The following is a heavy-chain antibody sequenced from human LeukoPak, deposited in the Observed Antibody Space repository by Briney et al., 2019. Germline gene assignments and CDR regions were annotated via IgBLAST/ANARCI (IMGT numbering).Heavy chain of an antibody. CDR3: ARRITMVRGVPLYYYYYMDV. V-gene: IGHV4-39*01. CDR1: GGSISSTSYY. J-gene: IGHJ6*03. CDR2: IYYSGST. Sequence: SETLSLTCTVSGGSISSTSYYWGWIRQPPGKGLEWIGSIYYSGSTYYNPSLKSRVTISVDTSKNQFSLKLSSVTAADTAVYYCARRITMVRGVPLYYYYYMDVWGKGTTVTISS. D-gene: IGHD3-10*01.